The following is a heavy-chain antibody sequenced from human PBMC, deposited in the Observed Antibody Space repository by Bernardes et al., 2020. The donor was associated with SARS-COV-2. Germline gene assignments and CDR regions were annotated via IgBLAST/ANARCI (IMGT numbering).Heavy chain of an antibody. CDR3: ARVGSGGALDY. D-gene: IGHD3-16*01. CDR2: TYYRSKWYK. V-gene: IGHV6-1*01. Sequence: SRTLSLTCAISGDSVSSNSAAWHWFRQSPSRGLEWLGRTYYRSKWYKNSAISVQSRITINPDTSKNQFSLQLNSVTPEDTAVYYCARVGSGGALDYWGQGTVVTVSS. J-gene: IGHJ4*02. CDR1: GDSVSSNSAA.